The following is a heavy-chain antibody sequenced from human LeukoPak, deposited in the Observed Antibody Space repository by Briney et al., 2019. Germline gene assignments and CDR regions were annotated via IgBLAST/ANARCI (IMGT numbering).Heavy chain of an antibody. D-gene: IGHD3-22*01. Sequence: ASVTVSCKASGYTFTGYYMHWVRQAPGQGLEWMGWINPNSGGTNYAQKFQGRVTMTRDTSISTAYMELSRLRSDDTAVYFCARRYDTSGSLIYWGQGTLVTVSS. V-gene: IGHV1-2*02. CDR2: INPNSGGT. J-gene: IGHJ4*02. CDR3: ARRYDTSGSLIY. CDR1: GYTFTGYY.